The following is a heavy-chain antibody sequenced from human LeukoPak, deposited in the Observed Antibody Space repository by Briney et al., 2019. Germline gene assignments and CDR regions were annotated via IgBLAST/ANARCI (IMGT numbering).Heavy chain of an antibody. CDR1: GFIFSSHA. CDR2: ISGGYGSA. Sequence: PGGSLRLSCAGSGFIFSSHAMSWVRQVPGKGLEWVSGISGGYGSAYYADSVKGRFTISRDNSKNTLSLQMNNLRAEDTAVYYCAQGGNWAFRGDFQLDLNLKFWGQGTLVTVSS. J-gene: IGHJ4*02. D-gene: IGHD2-21*01. CDR3: AQGGNWAFRGDFQLDLNLKF. V-gene: IGHV3-23*01.